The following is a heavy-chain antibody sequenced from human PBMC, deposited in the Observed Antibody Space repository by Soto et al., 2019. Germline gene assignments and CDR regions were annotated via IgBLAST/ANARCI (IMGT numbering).Heavy chain of an antibody. CDR2: ISSSSSYT. D-gene: IGHD3-22*01. CDR1: GFTFSDYY. Sequence: QVQLVESGGGLVKPGGSLRLSCAASGFTFSDYYMSWLRQAPGKGLEWVSYISSSSSYTNYADSVKGRFTISRDNAKNSLYLQMNSLRAEDTAVYYCATGQYYYDSSAYYYSWGQGTLVTVSS. CDR3: ATGQYYYDSSAYYYS. V-gene: IGHV3-11*05. J-gene: IGHJ4*02.